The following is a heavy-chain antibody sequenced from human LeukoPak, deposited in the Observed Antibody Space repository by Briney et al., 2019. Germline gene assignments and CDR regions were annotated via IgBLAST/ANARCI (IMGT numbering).Heavy chain of an antibody. V-gene: IGHV1-2*02. Sequence: ASVKVSCKASGYTFTGYYMHWVRQAPGXXXXWMGWINPNSGGTNYAQKFQGRVTMTRDTSISTAYMELSRLRSDDTAVYYCARLSSRTNWNDWSIDIWGQGTMVTVSS. J-gene: IGHJ3*02. CDR1: GYTFTGYY. CDR2: INPNSGGT. CDR3: ARLSSRTNWNDWSIDI. D-gene: IGHD1-1*01.